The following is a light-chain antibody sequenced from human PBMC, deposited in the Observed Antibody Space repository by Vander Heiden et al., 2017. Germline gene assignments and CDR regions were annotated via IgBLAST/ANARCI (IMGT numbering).Light chain of an antibody. J-gene: IGKJ4*01. Sequence: DIHMTPSPSSLSASLGDRVTITGRASQSSGRWVAWYQQKPGKAPNLLNYDASTLESVVASRFSGSGSGTEFTLTISILQPDDFATYYCQQYNSPYTFGGGTRVEIK. CDR1: QSSGRW. CDR3: QQYNSPYT. V-gene: IGKV1-5*01. CDR2: DAS.